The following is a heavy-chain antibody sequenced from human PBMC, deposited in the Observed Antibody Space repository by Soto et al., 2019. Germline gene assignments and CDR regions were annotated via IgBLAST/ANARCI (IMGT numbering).Heavy chain of an antibody. CDR3: ARDLGSDQLALDY. J-gene: IGHJ4*02. CDR2: IWYDGKNK. CDR1: GFTFSSYG. D-gene: IGHD2-2*01. V-gene: IGHV3-33*01. Sequence: QVQLVESGGGVVQPGRSLRLSCAASGFTFSSYGMHWVRQAPGKGLEWVALIWYDGKNKYHADSVKGRFTISRDNFKNTLYLQMNSLRVEETAVYYCARDLGSDQLALDYWGQGTLVNVSS.